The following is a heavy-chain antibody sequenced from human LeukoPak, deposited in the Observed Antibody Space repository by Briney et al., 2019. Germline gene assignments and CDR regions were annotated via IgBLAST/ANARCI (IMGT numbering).Heavy chain of an antibody. V-gene: IGHV3-7*01. CDR3: VRYYDPPVGDAFDI. CDR1: GFRFGSDW. J-gene: IGHJ3*02. D-gene: IGHD3-16*01. CDR2: INPDGSEK. Sequence: GGSLRLSCAASGFRFGSDWMSWVRQAPGKGLELVANINPDGSEKYYVDSVKGRFTISRGNDKNSLYLRLNSLRADDTAVYYCVRYYDPPVGDAFDIWGQGTLVTVSS.